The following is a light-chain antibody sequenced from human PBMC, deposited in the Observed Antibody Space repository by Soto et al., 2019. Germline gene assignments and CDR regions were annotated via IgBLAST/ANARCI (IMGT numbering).Light chain of an antibody. Sequence: EIVLMQSPGTLSLSPGERATLSCRASQSVTSNYLAWYQQKPGQAPRLLIYGASSRATGIPDRLSGSGSGTDFTLTISRLEPEDFAVYYCQQYGSAPWTFGQGTKVEIK. CDR2: GAS. CDR1: QSVTSNY. J-gene: IGKJ1*01. CDR3: QQYGSAPWT. V-gene: IGKV3-20*01.